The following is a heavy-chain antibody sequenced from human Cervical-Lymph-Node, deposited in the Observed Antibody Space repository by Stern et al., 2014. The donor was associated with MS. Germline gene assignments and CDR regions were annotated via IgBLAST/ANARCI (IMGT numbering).Heavy chain of an antibody. D-gene: IGHD1-7*01. Sequence: QVQLQQSGPGLVKPSQALSLTCAISGDSVSGNNVAWNWIRQSPSRGLEWLGTPYYRSRWYNDYAVSVKSRVTISPDTSKNQFSLQLNSVTPEDTAVYYCARRAFGNFYFDYWSQGTLVTVSS. V-gene: IGHV6-1*01. CDR2: PYYRSRWYN. CDR3: ARRAFGNFYFDY. J-gene: IGHJ4*02. CDR1: GDSVSGNNVA.